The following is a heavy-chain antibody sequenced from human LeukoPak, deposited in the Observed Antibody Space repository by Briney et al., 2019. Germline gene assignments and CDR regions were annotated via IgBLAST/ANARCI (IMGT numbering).Heavy chain of an antibody. CDR2: IGYDGVNK. CDR3: ARDFLRGAPDYFDH. CDR1: GFTFSSYP. Sequence: LGTSWRFSVAAPGFTFSSYPMTWVRQAQAKGREWVAVIGYDGVNKFYTDSVEGRFTISRDDSKNTLYLQMDSLRAEDTALYYCARDFLRGAPDYFDHWGQGTLVTVSS. J-gene: IGHJ4*02. V-gene: IGHV3-30*04. D-gene: IGHD3-10*01.